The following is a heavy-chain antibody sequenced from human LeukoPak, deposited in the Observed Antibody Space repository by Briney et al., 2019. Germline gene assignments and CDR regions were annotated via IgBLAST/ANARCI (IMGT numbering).Heavy chain of an antibody. J-gene: IGHJ4*02. CDR1: GFTFSRSW. CDR3: ARGDYYDSVTYPPDY. D-gene: IGHD3-10*01. CDR2: INQDGSEK. V-gene: IGHV3-7*01. Sequence: GGSLRLSCAASGFTFSRSWMNWVRQAPGKGLEWVANINQDGSEKYYVDSVKGRFTISRDNAKNSLYLQMNSLRAEDTAVYYCARGDYYDSVTYPPDYWGQGTLVTVSS.